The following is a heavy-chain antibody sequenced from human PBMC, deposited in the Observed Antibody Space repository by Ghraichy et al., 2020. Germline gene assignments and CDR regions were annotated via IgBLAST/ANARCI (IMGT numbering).Heavy chain of an antibody. CDR3: AKECTVTYFDY. J-gene: IGHJ4*02. V-gene: IGHV3-23*01. Sequence: GESLNISCAASGFTFSSYAMSWVRQAPGKGLEWVSAISGSGGSTYYADSVKGRFTISRDNSKNTLYLQMNSLRAEDTAVYYCAKECTVTYFDYWGQGTLVTVSS. CDR1: GFTFSSYA. D-gene: IGHD4-17*01. CDR2: ISGSGGST.